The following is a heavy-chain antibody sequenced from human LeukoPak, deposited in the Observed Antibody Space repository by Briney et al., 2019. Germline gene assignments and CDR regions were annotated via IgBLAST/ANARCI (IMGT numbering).Heavy chain of an antibody. J-gene: IGHJ6*03. CDR2: IYSGGTT. V-gene: IGHV3-53*05. CDR3: AKGSMNRSYYYYMDV. Sequence: GGSLRRSCAASGFTVSSNYMSWVRQAPGKGLEWVSVIYSGGTTYYADSVKGRFTISRDNSKNTLYLQMNSLRAEDTAVYYCAKGSMNRSYYYYMDVWGKGTTVTISS. CDR1: GFTVSSNY. D-gene: IGHD6-6*01.